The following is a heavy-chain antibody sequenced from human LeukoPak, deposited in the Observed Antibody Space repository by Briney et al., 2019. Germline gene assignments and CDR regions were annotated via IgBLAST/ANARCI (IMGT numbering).Heavy chain of an antibody. V-gene: IGHV4-34*01. J-gene: IGHJ6*02. CDR2: INHSGST. CDR1: GGSFSAYS. Sequence: PSETLSLTCAVYGGSFSAYSWSWIRQPPGKGLEWIGEINHSGSTNYNASLKSRLTISVDTSKNQFSLKLSSVTAADTAVYYCAKNPKMDVWGQGTTVTVSS. CDR3: AKNPKMDV.